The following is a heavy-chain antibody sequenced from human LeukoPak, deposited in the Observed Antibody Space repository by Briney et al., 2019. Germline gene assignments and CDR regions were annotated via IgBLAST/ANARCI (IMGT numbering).Heavy chain of an antibody. J-gene: IGHJ3*02. CDR2: SRYDGSNK. V-gene: IGHV3-30*02. Sequence: GGSLRLSCAASGFTFSSYGMHWVRQAPGKGLEWVTFSRYDGSNKYYADSVKGRFTISRDNSKNTLYLQINSLRAEDTAVYYCAKEYDILTGYYAFDIWGQGTMVTVSS. CDR1: GFTFSSYG. CDR3: AKEYDILTGYYAFDI. D-gene: IGHD3-9*01.